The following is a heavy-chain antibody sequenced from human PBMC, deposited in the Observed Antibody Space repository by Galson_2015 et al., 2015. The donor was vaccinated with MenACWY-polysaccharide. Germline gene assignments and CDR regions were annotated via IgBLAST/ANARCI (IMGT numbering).Heavy chain of an antibody. Sequence: SLRLSCAASGFIFSDYYMSWIRQAPGKGLECVSYISSSGSTIYYADSVKGRFTISRDDAKNSLYLQMNSLKTEDTAVYYCTREVSRLTDYWGQGTMVTVSS. CDR1: GFIFSDYY. CDR2: ISSSGSTI. CDR3: TREVSRLTDY. J-gene: IGHJ4*02. V-gene: IGHV3-11*01.